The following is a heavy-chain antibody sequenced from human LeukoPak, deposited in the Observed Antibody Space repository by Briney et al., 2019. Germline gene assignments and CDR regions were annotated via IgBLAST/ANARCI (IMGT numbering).Heavy chain of an antibody. V-gene: IGHV1-2*06. CDR1: GYTFTGYF. CDR2: INPGSGDT. D-gene: IGHD7-27*01. CDR3: ARDLSSTPNWELDH. J-gene: IGHJ4*02. Sequence: ASVKVSCKASGYTFTGYFMLWVRPAPGQGLEWMGRINPGSGDTEFAQKFQGRVTMTRDTSISTAYMEVSGLTSDDTAIYYCARDLSSTPNWELDHWGQGTLVTVSS.